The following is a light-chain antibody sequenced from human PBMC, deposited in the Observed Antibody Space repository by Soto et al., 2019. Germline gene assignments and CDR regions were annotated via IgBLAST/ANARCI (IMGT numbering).Light chain of an antibody. CDR3: QHYKSYPWT. CDR2: GAS. J-gene: IGKJ1*01. V-gene: IGKV1-5*03. Sequence: DIQMTQSPSTLSASVGDRVTITCRASQNIDRWLAWYQQKPGKAPNLLIYGASSLESGVPSRFSGSGSGTEFTLTISSLRPDDVATYYCQHYKSYPWTFGQGTKVEIK. CDR1: QNIDRW.